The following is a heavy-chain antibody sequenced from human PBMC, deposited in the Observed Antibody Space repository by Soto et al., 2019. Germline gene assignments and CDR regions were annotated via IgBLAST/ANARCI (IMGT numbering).Heavy chain of an antibody. CDR2: ISAGGGDP. CDR1: GFTFTDYA. CDR3: VREASGWYSRGSFDF. V-gene: IGHV3-23*01. J-gene: IGHJ3*01. D-gene: IGHD6-19*01. Sequence: EVQLLESGGGLVRPGGSLRLSCAASGFTFTDYAMNWVRQAPGKGLEWVSVISAGGGDPYYADSVQGRFAISRDNSKNTLYLQRNSLRAEDTAIYYCVREASGWYSRGSFDFWGRGTMVTVSS.